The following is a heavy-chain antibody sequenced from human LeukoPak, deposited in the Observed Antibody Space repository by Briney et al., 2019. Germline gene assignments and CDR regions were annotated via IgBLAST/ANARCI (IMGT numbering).Heavy chain of an antibody. V-gene: IGHV1-24*01. D-gene: IGHD1-26*01. J-gene: IGHJ3*02. CDR2: FDPEDGET. Sequence: ASVKVSCKVSGYTLTELSMHWVRQAPGKGLEWMGGFDPEDGETIYAQKFQGRVTMAEDTSTDTAYMELSSLRSEDTAVHYCASPSKLRDAFDIWGQGTMVTVSS. CDR3: ASPSKLRDAFDI. CDR1: GYTLTELS.